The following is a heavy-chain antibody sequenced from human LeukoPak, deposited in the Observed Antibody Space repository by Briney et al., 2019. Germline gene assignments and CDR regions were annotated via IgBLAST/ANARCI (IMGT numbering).Heavy chain of an antibody. J-gene: IGHJ4*02. Sequence: GGSLRLSCETSGFTFGNYALTWVRQAPGKGLEWVSGISGSGGSTYYADSVKGRFSISRDNSKNIVYLQMNSLRAEDTAVYYCAKDPRSGWLMYFAHWGQGTLVTVSS. D-gene: IGHD6-19*01. CDR2: ISGSGGST. CDR1: GFTFGNYA. V-gene: IGHV3-23*01. CDR3: AKDPRSGWLMYFAH.